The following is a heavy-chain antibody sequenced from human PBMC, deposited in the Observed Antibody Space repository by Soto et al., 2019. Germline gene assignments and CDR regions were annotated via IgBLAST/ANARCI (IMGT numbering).Heavy chain of an antibody. CDR1: GGSISSSNW. CDR2: IYHSGST. CDR3: ARSDYYGSGSPQLDY. D-gene: IGHD3-10*01. J-gene: IGHJ4*02. V-gene: IGHV4-4*02. Sequence: QVQLQESGPGLVKPSGTLSLTCAVSGGSISSSNWWSWVRQPPGKGLEWIGEIYHSGSTNYNPTLTSRVTISVDKSKNQFSLKLSSVTAADTAVYYCARSDYYGSGSPQLDYWGQGTLVTVSS.